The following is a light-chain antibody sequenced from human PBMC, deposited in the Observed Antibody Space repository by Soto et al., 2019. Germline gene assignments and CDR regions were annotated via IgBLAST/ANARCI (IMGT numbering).Light chain of an antibody. V-gene: IGKV3-20*01. J-gene: IGKJ1*01. CDR2: GAS. CDR1: QSVTRSS. Sequence: EVVLTQSPATLSLSPGERATLSCRAYQSVTRSSLAWYQQNPGQPTRLLISGASSRATGIPDRFSGGGSGTDFIFNSTRQEHEDFAMYYCLHYGTAPLTFGQGTKVEI. CDR3: LHYGTAPLT.